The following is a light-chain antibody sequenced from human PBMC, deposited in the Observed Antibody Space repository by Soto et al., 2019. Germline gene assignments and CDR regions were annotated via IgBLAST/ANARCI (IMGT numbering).Light chain of an antibody. J-gene: IGKJ2*01. V-gene: IGKV3-15*01. CDR3: QQYNNWPPYT. CDR2: GAS. CDR1: QSIRSN. Sequence: EIVMTQSPATLSVSPGDRATVSCRASQSIRSNLAWYQHKPGQAPRLLIYGASTRATGIPDRFSGSGSGAEFTLTVSDLQSEDFAVYYCQQYNNWPPYTFGQGTKVEIK.